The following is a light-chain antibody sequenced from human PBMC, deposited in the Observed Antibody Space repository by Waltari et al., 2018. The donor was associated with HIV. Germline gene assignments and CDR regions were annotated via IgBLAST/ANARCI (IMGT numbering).Light chain of an antibody. J-gene: IGLJ3*02. CDR1: NLGHKY. Sequence: SYDLTQPPSVSVSSGQKDTVTCSGVNLGHKYVSWYQQRSGPSPVLVIYQDTKRPPGIPRRFVGSTSENPATLTIYEPQPLDEAHYSCQACDSGTIVFGGGTNLTVL. V-gene: IGLV3-1*01. CDR2: QDT. CDR3: QACDSGTIV.